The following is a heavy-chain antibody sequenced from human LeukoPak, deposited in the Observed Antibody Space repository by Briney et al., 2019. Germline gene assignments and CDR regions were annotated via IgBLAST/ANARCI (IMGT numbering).Heavy chain of an antibody. Sequence: PSETLSLTCTASGGSISSYNWSWIRQPPGKGLEWIGYIYYSGSTNYNPSLKSRVTISVDTSKNQFSLKLSSVTAADTAVYYCASLCGGDCYRAQDAFDIWGQGTMVTVSS. CDR1: GGSISSYN. J-gene: IGHJ3*02. V-gene: IGHV4-59*01. CDR3: ASLCGGDCYRAQDAFDI. CDR2: IYYSGST. D-gene: IGHD2-21*01.